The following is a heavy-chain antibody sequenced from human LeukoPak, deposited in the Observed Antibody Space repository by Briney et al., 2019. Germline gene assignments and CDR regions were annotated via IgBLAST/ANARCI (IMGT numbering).Heavy chain of an antibody. D-gene: IGHD2-2*01. CDR1: GGSIGTYY. V-gene: IGHV4-59*12. CDR2: MSYSGSS. CDR3: ARDPVYCSSTSCSYYYYYYYMDV. J-gene: IGHJ6*03. Sequence: SETLSLTCTVSGGSIGTYYWSWIRQPPGQGLEWIGYMSYSGSSNYNPSLKSRVTISVDTSKNQFSLKLSSVTAADTAVYYCARDPVYCSSTSCSYYYYYYYMDVWGKGTTVTVSS.